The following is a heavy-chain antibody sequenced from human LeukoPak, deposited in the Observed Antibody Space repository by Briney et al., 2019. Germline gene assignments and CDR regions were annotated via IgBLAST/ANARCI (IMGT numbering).Heavy chain of an antibody. J-gene: IGHJ6*04. CDR2: ISYDGSNK. Sequence: GGSLRLSCAASGFTFSSYAMHWVRQAPGKGLEWVAVISYDGSNKYYADSVKGRFTISRDNSKNTLYLQMNSLRAGDTAVYYCARDGQVDWGKGTTVTVSS. V-gene: IGHV3-30-3*01. CDR3: ARDGQVD. CDR1: GFTFSSYA. D-gene: IGHD3/OR15-3a*01.